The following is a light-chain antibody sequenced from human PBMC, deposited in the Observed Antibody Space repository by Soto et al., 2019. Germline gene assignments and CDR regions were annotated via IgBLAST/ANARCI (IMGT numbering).Light chain of an antibody. CDR1: SSDVGSYNL. Sequence: QSALTQPASVSGSPGQSITISCTATSSDVGSYNLVSWYQQHPGKAPKLMIYEGSKRPSGVSNRFSGSKSGNTASLTISGLQAEDEADYYCCSYAGSPTSNWVFGGGTKVTVL. V-gene: IGLV2-23*01. CDR2: EGS. CDR3: CSYAGSPTSNWV. J-gene: IGLJ3*02.